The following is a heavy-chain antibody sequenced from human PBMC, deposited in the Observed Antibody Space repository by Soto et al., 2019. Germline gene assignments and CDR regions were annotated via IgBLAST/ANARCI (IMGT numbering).Heavy chain of an antibody. D-gene: IGHD2-15*01. V-gene: IGHV1-69*12. CDR1: GGTFSSYA. CDR3: ARDRVVVVVAAIHYYGMDV. CDR2: IIPIFGTA. J-gene: IGHJ6*02. Sequence: QVQLVQSGAEVKKPGSSVKVSCKASGGTFSSYAISWVRQAPGQGLEWMGGIIPIFGTANYAQKFQGRVTITADESTSTAYMELSSLRSEDTAVYYWARDRVVVVVAAIHYYGMDVWGQGTTVTVSS.